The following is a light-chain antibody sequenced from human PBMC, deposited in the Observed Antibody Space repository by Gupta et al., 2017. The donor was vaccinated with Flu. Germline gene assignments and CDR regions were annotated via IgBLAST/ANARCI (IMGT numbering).Light chain of an antibody. CDR1: HSISNF. Sequence: EIVFTQSPATLSFSPGERVPLFCRASHSISNFLAWYQHQPGQAPTLLLYDAANRVAGITARFSGSGYGTDFTLTMSSREQEDFAVYYCQLPSPWPPFTFGRGTKLEIK. J-gene: IGKJ4*01. CDR3: QLPSPWPPFT. CDR2: DAA. V-gene: IGKV3-11*01.